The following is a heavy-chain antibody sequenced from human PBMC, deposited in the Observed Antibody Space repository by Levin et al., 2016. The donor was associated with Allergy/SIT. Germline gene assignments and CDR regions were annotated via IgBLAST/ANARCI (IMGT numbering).Heavy chain of an antibody. CDR1: GFTFSSYS. J-gene: IGHJ4*02. CDR3: ARVEVRGVIITKIDY. Sequence: GESLKISCAASGFTFSSYSMNWVRQAPGKGLEWVSSISSSSSYIYYADSVKGRFTISRDNAKNSLYLQMNSLRAEDTAVYYCARVEVRGVIITKIDYWGQGTLVTVSS. V-gene: IGHV3-21*01. CDR2: ISSSSSYI. D-gene: IGHD3-10*01.